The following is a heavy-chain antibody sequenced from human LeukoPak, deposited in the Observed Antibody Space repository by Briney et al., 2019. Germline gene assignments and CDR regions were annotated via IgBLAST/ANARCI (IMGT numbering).Heavy chain of an antibody. CDR1: GFTFSSYG. V-gene: IGHV3-33*01. D-gene: IGHD1-1*01. CDR3: ARELPPRVNVYFDS. J-gene: IGHJ4*02. CDR2: IWYDGSDK. Sequence: PGGSLRLSCYASGFTFSSYGMHWVRQAPGKGLEWVAVIWYDGSDKYYADSVKGRFSISRDNSKNTLYLQMNSLRAEDTAVYYCARELPPRVNVYFDSWGQGTLVTVSS.